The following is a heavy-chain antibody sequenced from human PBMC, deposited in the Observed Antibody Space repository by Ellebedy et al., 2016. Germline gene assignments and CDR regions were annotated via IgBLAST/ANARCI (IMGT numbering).Heavy chain of an antibody. CDR2: IYTGGST. CDR1: GFTVTNKY. Sequence: GGSLRLSCAASGFTVTNKYMGWVRQAPGKGLEWVSIIYTGGSTYYTDSVKGRFTISRDNSKNTLNLQMNSLRAEDTAVYYCVYCSGSYLGGFDYWGRGTLITVSS. V-gene: IGHV3-53*01. D-gene: IGHD2-15*01. J-gene: IGHJ4*02. CDR3: VYCSGSYLGGFDY.